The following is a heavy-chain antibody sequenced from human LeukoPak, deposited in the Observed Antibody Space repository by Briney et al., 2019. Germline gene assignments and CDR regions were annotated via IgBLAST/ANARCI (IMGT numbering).Heavy chain of an antibody. Sequence: ASVKVSCKASGYTFRSLGISWVRQAPGQGLEWMGWMSVYNGKTNYAQKFQGRVNMTTDSSSTAYMELRSLRSDDRAVYYCASINYDFWSRGLDVWGQGTTVTVSS. J-gene: IGHJ6*02. V-gene: IGHV1-18*01. D-gene: IGHD3-3*01. CDR1: GYTFRSLG. CDR3: ASINYDFWSRGLDV. CDR2: MSVYNGKT.